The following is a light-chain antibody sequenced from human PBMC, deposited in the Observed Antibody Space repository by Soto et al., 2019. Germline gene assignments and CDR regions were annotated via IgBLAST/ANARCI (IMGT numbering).Light chain of an antibody. V-gene: IGKV1-39*01. CDR2: AAS. Sequence: DIQMTQSPSSLSASVGDRVTITCRASQSINGYLNWYQPKPGKAPKLLIYAASSLQSGVPSGFSGSGSGTDFTPTISSLQRDDFATYFCQQSLGIPYTFGQGTILETK. CDR3: QQSLGIPYT. J-gene: IGKJ2*01. CDR1: QSINGY.